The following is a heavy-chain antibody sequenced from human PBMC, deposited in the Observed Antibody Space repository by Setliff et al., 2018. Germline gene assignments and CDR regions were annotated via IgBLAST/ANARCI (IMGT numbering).Heavy chain of an antibody. J-gene: IGHJ4*02. CDR1: GGSITSGSNY. CDR2: IDPSGNT. D-gene: IGHD3-10*01. Sequence: SETLSLTCTVSGGSITSGSNYWRWIRQPAGRGLEWMGHIDPSGNTNYHPSLRSQVNISRDTSKNQFSLKLTSVTAADTAVYFCARSLSSGSYWNPRPFYSDSWGQGTLVTVSS. CDR3: ARSLSSGSYWNPRPFYSDS. V-gene: IGHV4-61*09.